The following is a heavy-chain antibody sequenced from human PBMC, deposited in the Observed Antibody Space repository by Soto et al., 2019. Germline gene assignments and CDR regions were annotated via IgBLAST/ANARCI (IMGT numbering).Heavy chain of an antibody. Sequence: PSETLSLTCAVSGYSMTNGYFWGWIRQAPGKGLEWIGSTYHNGRTYYNPSLRSRVTISLDTSKNQFSLKLSSVTAADTAVYYCARGGDIAVVTSNFPDYWGQGTLVTVSS. J-gene: IGHJ4*02. D-gene: IGHD2-21*02. CDR1: GYSMTNGYF. CDR2: TYHNGRT. CDR3: ARGGDIAVVTSNFPDY. V-gene: IGHV4-38-2*01.